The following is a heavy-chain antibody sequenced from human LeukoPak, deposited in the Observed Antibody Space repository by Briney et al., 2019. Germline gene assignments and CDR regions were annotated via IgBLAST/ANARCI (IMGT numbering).Heavy chain of an antibody. CDR2: IWYDGSNK. CDR3: ARDYSGYDSFDY. Sequence: GGSLRLSCAASGFTFSSYGMHWVRQAPGKGLEWMAVIWYDGSNKYYADSVKGRFTISGDNSKNTLYLQMNSLRAEDTAVYYCARDYSGYDSFDYWGQGTLVTVSS. D-gene: IGHD5-12*01. J-gene: IGHJ4*02. CDR1: GFTFSSYG. V-gene: IGHV3-33*08.